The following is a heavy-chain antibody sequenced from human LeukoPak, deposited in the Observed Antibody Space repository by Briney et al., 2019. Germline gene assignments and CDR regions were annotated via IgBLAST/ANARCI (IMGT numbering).Heavy chain of an antibody. J-gene: IGHJ6*03. CDR2: IIPIFGTA. Sequence: SVKVSCKASGGTFSSYAISWVRQAPGQGLEWMGGIIPIFGTANYAQKFQGRVTITTDESTSTAYMELSSLRSEDTAVYYCARGSSSSWYGSYYYMDVWGKGTTVTVSS. V-gene: IGHV1-69*05. D-gene: IGHD6-13*01. CDR1: GGTFSSYA. CDR3: ARGSSSSWYGSYYYMDV.